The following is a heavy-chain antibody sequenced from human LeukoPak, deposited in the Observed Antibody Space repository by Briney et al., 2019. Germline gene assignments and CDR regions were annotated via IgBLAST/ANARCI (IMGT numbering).Heavy chain of an antibody. D-gene: IGHD3-22*01. CDR3: AREAFYYDSSGSPDI. J-gene: IGHJ3*02. Sequence: GASVKVSCKASGYTFTGYYIHWVRQAPGQGLEWMGWINPNSGGTNYAQKFQGRVTMTRDTSISTAYMELSRLTSDDTAVYYCAREAFYYDSSGSPDIWGQGTMVTVSS. CDR2: INPNSGGT. CDR1: GYTFTGYY. V-gene: IGHV1-2*02.